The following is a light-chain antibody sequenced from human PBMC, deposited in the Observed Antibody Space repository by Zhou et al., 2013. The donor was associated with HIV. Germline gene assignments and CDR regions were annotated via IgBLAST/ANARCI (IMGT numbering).Light chain of an antibody. V-gene: IGKV1-8*01. J-gene: IGKJ2*01. CDR2: AAS. CDR3: QQYYSYPYT. CDR1: QGISSY. Sequence: IQMTQSPSSLSASTGDRVTITCRASQGISSYLAWYQQKPGKAPKLLIYAASTLQSGVPSRFSGSGSGTDFTLTISCLQSEDFATYYCQQYYSYPYTFGQGTKLEIK.